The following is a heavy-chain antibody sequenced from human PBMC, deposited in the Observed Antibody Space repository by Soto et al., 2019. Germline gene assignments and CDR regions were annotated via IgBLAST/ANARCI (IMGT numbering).Heavy chain of an antibody. CDR2: ISSSSSTI. CDR3: ARGDGSGSYYNLYYYYYGMDV. J-gene: IGHJ6*01. Sequence: PGGSLRLSCAASGFTFSSYSMNWVRQAPGKGLEWVSYISSSSSTIYYADSVKGRFTISIDNAKNSLYLQMNSLRAEDTAVYYCARGDGSGSYYNLYYYYYGMDVWGQGTTVTVSS. D-gene: IGHD3-10*01. CDR1: GFTFSSYS. V-gene: IGHV3-48*01.